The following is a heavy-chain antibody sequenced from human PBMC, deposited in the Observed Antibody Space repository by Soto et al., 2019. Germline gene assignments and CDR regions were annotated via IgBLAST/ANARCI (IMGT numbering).Heavy chain of an antibody. CDR3: ARCHDFWSGERYTWFDP. V-gene: IGHV4-30-2*01. CDR1: GFSISSGGSS. CDR2: IYHSGST. J-gene: IGHJ5*02. D-gene: IGHD3-3*01. Sequence: QLQLQESGSGLVKPSQTLSLTCAVSGFSISSGGSSWSWIRQPPGKGLDWMGYIYHSGSTYYNPSLKRRVTISVDRSKNQFSLKLISVTAADTAVSYCARCHDFWSGERYTWFDPWGQGTLVTVSS.